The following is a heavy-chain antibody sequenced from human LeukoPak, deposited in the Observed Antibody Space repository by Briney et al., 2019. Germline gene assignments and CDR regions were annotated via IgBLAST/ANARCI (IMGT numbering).Heavy chain of an antibody. Sequence: SETLSLTCTVSGGSISNYYWSWIRQPPGKGLEWIGYIYHSGSTNYNPSLKSRVTISVDTSKNQFSLKLSSVTAADTAVYYCARAGRNGDSSGCYDPWGQGTLVTVSS. V-gene: IGHV4-59*01. CDR1: GGSISNYY. J-gene: IGHJ5*02. D-gene: IGHD6-19*01. CDR3: ARAGRNGDSSGCYDP. CDR2: IYHSGST.